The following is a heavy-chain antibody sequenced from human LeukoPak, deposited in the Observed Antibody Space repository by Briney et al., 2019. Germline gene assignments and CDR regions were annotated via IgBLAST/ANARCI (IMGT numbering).Heavy chain of an antibody. Sequence: GGSLRLSCAASGFTFSNAWMSWVRQAPGKGLEWVGRIKSKTDGGTTDYAAPVKGRFTISRDDSKNTLYLQMNSLKTEDTAVYYCTTGPMVRGVTDYWGQGTLVTVSS. D-gene: IGHD3-10*01. J-gene: IGHJ4*02. CDR3: TTGPMVRGVTDY. CDR1: GFTFSNAW. CDR2: IKSKTDGGTT. V-gene: IGHV3-15*01.